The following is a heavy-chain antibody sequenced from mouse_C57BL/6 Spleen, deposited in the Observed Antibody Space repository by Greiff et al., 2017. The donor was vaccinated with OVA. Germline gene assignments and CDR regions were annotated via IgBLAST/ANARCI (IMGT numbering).Heavy chain of an antibody. J-gene: IGHJ3*01. V-gene: IGHV2-6-1*01. CDR2: IWSDGST. CDR1: GFSFTSYG. Sequence: ESGPGLVAPSQSLSITCPVSGFSFTSYGDHRVRPPPGKGLEWLVVIWSDGSTTYNSALKSRLSISKDNSKSQVFLKMNSLQTDDTAMYYCARHEDSSGSFAYWGQGTLVTVSA. D-gene: IGHD3-2*02. CDR3: ARHEDSSGSFAY.